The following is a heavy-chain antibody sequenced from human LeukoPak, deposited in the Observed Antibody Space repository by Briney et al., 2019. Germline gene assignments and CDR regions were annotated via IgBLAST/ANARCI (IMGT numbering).Heavy chain of an antibody. D-gene: IGHD4-17*01. J-gene: IGHJ4*02. Sequence: GGSLRLSCVASGFTFNDYTMHWVRQAPGKGLEWVSLVNWNGDSTYYIDSVKGRFTISRHNSKNSLYLQMNSLRPEDTAFYYCVKADGGDYAHIQEWGQGTLVTVSS. CDR1: GFTFNDYT. CDR2: VNWNGDST. V-gene: IGHV3-43*01. CDR3: VKADGGDYAHIQE.